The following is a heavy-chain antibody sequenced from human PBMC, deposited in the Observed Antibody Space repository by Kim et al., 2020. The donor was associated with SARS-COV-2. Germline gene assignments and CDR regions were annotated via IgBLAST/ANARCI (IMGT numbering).Heavy chain of an antibody. CDR1: GFTFRDAW. D-gene: IGHD2-21*02. J-gene: IGHJ4*02. CDR3: TTDRGTDCGGDCYEAF. CDR2: IKVSARRTA. V-gene: IGHV3-15*01. Sequence: GGSLRLSCAASGFTFRDAWMSWVRQAPGKGLEWVGHIKVSARRTADYAASLKGRFIISRDDSTSTLYLQMISLKTEDTAVYFCTTDRGTDCGGDCYEAFWGQGTLVTVS.